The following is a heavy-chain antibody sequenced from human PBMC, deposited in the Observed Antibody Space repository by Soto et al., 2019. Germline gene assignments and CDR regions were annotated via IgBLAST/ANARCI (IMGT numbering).Heavy chain of an antibody. CDR2: IKSKTDGGTT. D-gene: IGHD6-19*01. V-gene: IGHV3-15*01. CDR1: GFTFSNAW. J-gene: IGHJ3*02. CDR3: TTDAAVAVAGTYAFDI. Sequence: EVQLVESGGGLVKPGGSLRLSCAASGFTFSNAWMSWVRQAPGKGLEWVGRIKSKTDGGTTDYAAPVKGRFTISRDDSKNTLYLQMNSLKTEDTAVYYCTTDAAVAVAGTYAFDIWGQGTMVTVSS.